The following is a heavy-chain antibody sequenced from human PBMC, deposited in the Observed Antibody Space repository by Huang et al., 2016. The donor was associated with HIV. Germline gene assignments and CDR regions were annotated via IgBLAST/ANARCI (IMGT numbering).Heavy chain of an antibody. V-gene: IGHV1-2*02. CDR1: GYTFIGNY. Sequence: QVQLVQSGAEVKKPGASVKVSCKPSGYTFIGNYIHWLRQGPGQGREWMGWINPNSGGTNFAQKFQGRVTMTRDTSISTAYMELNRLRSDDTAVYYWARDYEDGYNTCDYWGQGTLVTVSS. J-gene: IGHJ4*02. CDR2: INPNSGGT. CDR3: ARDYEDGYNTCDY. D-gene: IGHD5-12*01.